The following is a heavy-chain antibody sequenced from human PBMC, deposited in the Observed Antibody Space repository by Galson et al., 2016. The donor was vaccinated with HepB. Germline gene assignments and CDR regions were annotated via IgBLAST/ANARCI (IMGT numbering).Heavy chain of an antibody. CDR3: AKASTGVYFYYGMDV. V-gene: IGHV3-23*01. CDR2: ITGSPLSV. D-gene: IGHD2-2*01. J-gene: IGHJ6*02. CDR1: GFTFSSYT. Sequence: SLRLSCAAAGFTFSSYTLTWVRQAPGQGLEWVSSITGSPLSVFYADSVKGRFTVSRDNSKNTLYVQMNSLRPEDTAVYYCAKASTGVYFYYGMDVWGQGTTVTVSS.